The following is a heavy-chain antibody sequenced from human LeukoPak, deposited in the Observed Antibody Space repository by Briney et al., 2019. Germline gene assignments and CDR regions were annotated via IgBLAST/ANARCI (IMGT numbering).Heavy chain of an antibody. CDR3: ARPPWGIAAAAMDV. Sequence: GGSLRLSCAASGFTFNNYAMTWVRQAPGKGLEWVSSISGGPVYYADSVKGRFAISRDNAKNSLYLQMNSLRAEDTAVYYCARPPWGIAAAAMDVWGKGTTVTVSS. V-gene: IGHV3-21*01. CDR2: ISGGPV. J-gene: IGHJ6*03. CDR1: GFTFNNYA. D-gene: IGHD6-13*01.